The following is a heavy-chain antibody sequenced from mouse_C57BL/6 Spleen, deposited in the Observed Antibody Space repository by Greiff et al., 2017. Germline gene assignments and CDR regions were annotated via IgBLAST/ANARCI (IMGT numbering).Heavy chain of an antibody. CDR2: ISDGGSYT. Sequence: DVTLVESGGGLVKPGGSLKLSCAASGFTFSSYAMSWVRQTPEKRLEWVATISDGGSYTYYPDNVKGRFTISRDITKNNLYLQMSNLKSEDTAMYYCARDPYYYGSSRAMDYWGQGTSVTVSS. CDR1: GFTFSSYA. D-gene: IGHD1-1*01. J-gene: IGHJ4*01. V-gene: IGHV5-4*01. CDR3: ARDPYYYGSSRAMDY.